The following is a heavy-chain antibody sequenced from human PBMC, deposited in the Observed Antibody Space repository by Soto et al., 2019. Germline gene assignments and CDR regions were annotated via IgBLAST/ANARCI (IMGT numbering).Heavy chain of an antibody. D-gene: IGHD2-2*01. CDR1: GYTFTSYA. CDR2: INAGNGNT. V-gene: IGHV1-3*01. Sequence: QVQLVQSGAEVKKPGASVKVSCKASGYTFTSYAMHWVRQAPGQRLEWMGWINAGNGNTKYSQKLQGRVTITRDTAASTAYMELSSLRSEDTAVYYCARDFSTSSMNNYYMDVWGKGTTVTVSS. J-gene: IGHJ6*03. CDR3: ARDFSTSSMNNYYMDV.